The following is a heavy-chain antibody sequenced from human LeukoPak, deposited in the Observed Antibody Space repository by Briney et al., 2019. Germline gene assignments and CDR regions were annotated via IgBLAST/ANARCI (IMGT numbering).Heavy chain of an antibody. J-gene: IGHJ4*02. CDR1: GYSISSGYY. CDR2: IYHSGST. Sequence: PSETLSLTCAVSGYSISSGYYWGWIRQPPGKGLEGIGSIYHSGSTYYNPSLKSRVTISVDTSKNQFSLKLSSVTAADTAVYYCARSLDDFWSGYYPIDYWRQGTLVTVPS. V-gene: IGHV4-38-2*01. CDR3: ARSLDDFWSGYYPIDY. D-gene: IGHD3-3*01.